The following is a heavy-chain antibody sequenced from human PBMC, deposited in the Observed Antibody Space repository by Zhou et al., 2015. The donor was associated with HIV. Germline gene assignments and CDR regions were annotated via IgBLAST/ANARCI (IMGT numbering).Heavy chain of an antibody. CDR1: GETVINDA. D-gene: IGHD6-6*01. Sequence: QVLLVQSGAEVKKPGSSVRVSCKASGETVINDAVSWVRQAPGQGLEWVGGIIPIFGKTKYAQKFQGRLTITADRSTSTAFMELRSLKSEDTAVYYCARDRGGAARPDWRYFDLWGHGTLVTVSS. CDR2: IIPIFGKT. V-gene: IGHV1-69*06. CDR3: ARDRGGAARPDWRYFDL. J-gene: IGHJ2*01.